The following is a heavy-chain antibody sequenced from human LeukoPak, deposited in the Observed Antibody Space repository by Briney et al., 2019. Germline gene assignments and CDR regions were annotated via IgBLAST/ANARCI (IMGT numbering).Heavy chain of an antibody. D-gene: IGHD3-10*01. Sequence: SETLSLTCTVSGGSISSYYWSWIRQPPGKGLEWIGYIYYSGSTNYNPSLKSRVTISVDTSKNQFSLKLSSVTAADTAVYYCAGVHGSGSFFDYWGQGTLVTVSS. CDR1: GGSISSYY. J-gene: IGHJ4*02. V-gene: IGHV4-59*01. CDR3: AGVHGSGSFFDY. CDR2: IYYSGST.